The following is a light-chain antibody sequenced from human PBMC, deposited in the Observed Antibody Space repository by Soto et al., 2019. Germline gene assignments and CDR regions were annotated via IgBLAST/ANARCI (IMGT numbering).Light chain of an antibody. CDR3: QQYYSYPLT. J-gene: IGKJ4*01. Sequence: AIRLTQSQFSLSASTGERVTLTCLASQGISSYLAWYQQKPGKAPKLLIYAASTLQSGVPSRFSGSGSGTDFTLTISCLQSEDFATYYCQQYYSYPLTFGGGTKVDI. CDR1: QGISSY. V-gene: IGKV1-8*01. CDR2: AAS.